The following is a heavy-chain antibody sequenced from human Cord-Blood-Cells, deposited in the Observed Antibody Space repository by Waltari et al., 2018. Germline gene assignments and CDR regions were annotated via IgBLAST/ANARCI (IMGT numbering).Heavy chain of an antibody. Sequence: QLQLQESGPGLVKPSETLSLTCTVSGGSISSSSYYWGWIRQPPGKGLEWIGSIYYSGSTYNNPSLKSRVTISVDTSKNQFSLKLSSVTAADTAVYYCARQVWYGSGSYYNWFDPWGQGTLVTVSS. CDR2: IYYSGST. V-gene: IGHV4-39*01. CDR1: GGSISSSSYY. CDR3: ARQVWYGSGSYYNWFDP. D-gene: IGHD3-10*01. J-gene: IGHJ5*02.